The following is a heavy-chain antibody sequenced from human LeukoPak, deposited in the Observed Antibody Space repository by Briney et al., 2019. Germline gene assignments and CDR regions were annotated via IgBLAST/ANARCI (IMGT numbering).Heavy chain of an antibody. CDR2: IYYSGST. CDR1: GGSINSYY. Sequence: SETLSLTCTVSGGSINSYYWSWIRQPPGKGLEWLGYIYYSGSTNYNPSLRSRITISVDTSENEFSLKLSSVTAADTAVYYCARWGEAAAGIYYWGQGTLVTVSS. V-gene: IGHV4-59*01. CDR3: ARWGEAAAGIYY. J-gene: IGHJ4*02. D-gene: IGHD6-13*01.